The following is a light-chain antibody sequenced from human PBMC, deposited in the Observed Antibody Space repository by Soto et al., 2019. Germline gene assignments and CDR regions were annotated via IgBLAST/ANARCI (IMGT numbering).Light chain of an antibody. V-gene: IGKV3-20*01. CDR2: GAS. J-gene: IGKJ5*01. CDR3: QQYGRAPIT. Sequence: EIVLTQSPGTLSLSPGERATLSCRASQSVSSNYLAWYQQKPGQAPGLLIHGASSRATGIPDRFIGSGSGTDFTLTISRLEPEDFAVYACQQYGRAPITFGQGTRLEIK. CDR1: QSVSSNY.